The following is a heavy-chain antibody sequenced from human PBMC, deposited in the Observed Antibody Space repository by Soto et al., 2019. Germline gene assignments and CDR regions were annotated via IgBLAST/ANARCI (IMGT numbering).Heavy chain of an antibody. D-gene: IGHD2-15*01. CDR1: GFTVRTNG. Sequence: EVQLLESGGGLVQAGGSLRISCAATGFTVRTNGMSWVRQAPGKGLEWVASFSSGSSDTHYADSLKGRFAISRDNSKNTLYLQMNSLRVEDTALYYCACHGGYSYLGQGTLGTVSS. CDR2: FSSGSSDT. CDR3: ACHGGYSY. V-gene: IGHV3-23*01. J-gene: IGHJ4*02.